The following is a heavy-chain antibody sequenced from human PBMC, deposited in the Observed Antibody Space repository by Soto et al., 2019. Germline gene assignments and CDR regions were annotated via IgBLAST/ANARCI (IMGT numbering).Heavy chain of an antibody. CDR1: GGSIRSDGYS. J-gene: IGHJ3*02. D-gene: IGHD2-8*01. Sequence: TLSLTCAVSGGSIRSDGYSWSWIRQPPGKGLEWIGYIYHSGSTYYNPSLKSRVTISVDRSKNQFSLKLRSVTDADTFVYYRDRGYGVDDAFDIFGQCTM. V-gene: IGHV4-30-2*01. CDR3: DRGYGVDDAFDI. CDR2: IYHSGST.